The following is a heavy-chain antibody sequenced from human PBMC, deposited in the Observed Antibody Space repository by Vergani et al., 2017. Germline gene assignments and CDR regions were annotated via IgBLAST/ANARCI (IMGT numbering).Heavy chain of an antibody. D-gene: IGHD6-6*01. CDR2: VDPEDGET. CDR1: GYTFTDHY. Sequence: EVQLVQSGAEVKKPGATMKISCKVSGYTFTDHYMHWVKQAPGKGLEWMGLVDPEDGETIYAEKFQGRVTITADESTSTAYMELSSLRSEDTAVYYCARGNEWYSSSPRYWGQGTLVTVSS. J-gene: IGHJ4*02. CDR3: ARGNEWYSSSPRY. V-gene: IGHV1-69-2*01.